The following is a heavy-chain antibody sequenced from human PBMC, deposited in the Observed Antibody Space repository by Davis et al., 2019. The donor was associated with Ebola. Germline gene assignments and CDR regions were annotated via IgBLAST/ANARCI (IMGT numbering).Heavy chain of an antibody. CDR3: AKDSSGSPYYYYGMDV. Sequence: SLKISCAASGFTFDDYAMHWVRQAPGKGLEWVSGISWNSGSIGYADSVKGRFTISRDNAKNSLYLQMNSLRAEDTALYYCAKDSSGSPYYYYGMDVWGKGTTVTVSS. D-gene: IGHD6-19*01. CDR1: GFTFDDYA. J-gene: IGHJ6*04. V-gene: IGHV3-9*01. CDR2: ISWNSGSI.